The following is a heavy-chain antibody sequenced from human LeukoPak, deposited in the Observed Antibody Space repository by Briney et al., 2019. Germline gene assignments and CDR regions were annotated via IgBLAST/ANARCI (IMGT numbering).Heavy chain of an antibody. Sequence: GGSLRLSCAASGFTFSSYAMSWVRQAPGKGLEWVSGISWNSGRIAYADSVKGRFTISRDNAKTSLYLQMNSLRAEDTALYYCTKDIGYSTSSFGVDYWGQGTLVTVSS. CDR1: GFTFSSYA. CDR2: ISWNSGRI. J-gene: IGHJ4*02. CDR3: TKDIGYSTSSFGVDY. V-gene: IGHV3-9*01. D-gene: IGHD3-16*01.